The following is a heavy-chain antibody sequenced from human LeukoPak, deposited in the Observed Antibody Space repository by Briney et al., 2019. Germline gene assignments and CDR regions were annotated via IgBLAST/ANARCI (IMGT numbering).Heavy chain of an antibody. D-gene: IGHD3-22*01. CDR3: ARDRFDDSSGYYYHYYYYMDV. Sequence: SETLSLTCTVSGGSISSYYWSWIRQPPGKGLEWIGYIYYSGSTNYNPSLKGRVTISVDTSKNQFSLKLSSVTAADTAVYYCARDRFDDSSGYYYHYYYYMDVWGKGTTVTVSS. J-gene: IGHJ6*03. V-gene: IGHV4-59*12. CDR1: GGSISSYY. CDR2: IYYSGST.